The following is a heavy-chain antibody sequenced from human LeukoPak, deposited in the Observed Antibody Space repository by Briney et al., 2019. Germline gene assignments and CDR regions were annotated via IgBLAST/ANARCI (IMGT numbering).Heavy chain of an antibody. CDR1: GGSISSYY. V-gene: IGHV4-59*01. J-gene: IGHJ4*02. CDR3: ARWGGEPHLPFDY. D-gene: IGHD3-16*01. Sequence: SETLSLTCTVSGGSISSYYWSWIRQPPGKGLEWVGYVHSNGRTTSSPSVRSRLSMSVDASKNEFSLRVNSVIAADTAVYYCARWGGEPHLPFDYWGQGILVSASS. CDR2: VHSNGRT.